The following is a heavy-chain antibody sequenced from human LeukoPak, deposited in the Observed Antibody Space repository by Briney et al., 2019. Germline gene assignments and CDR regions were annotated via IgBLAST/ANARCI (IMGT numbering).Heavy chain of an antibody. J-gene: IGHJ4*02. CDR1: GYTFTSYD. V-gene: IGHV1-8*01. CDR2: MNPNSGNT. CDR3: ARVDRDYGYYFDY. D-gene: IGHD4-17*01. Sequence: ASVKVSCKASGYTFTSYDINWVRQATGQGLEWMGWMNPNSGNTGYAQKFQGRVTMTRNTSISTAYMELSSLRSEDTAVYYCARVDRDYGYYFDYWGQGTLVTVSS.